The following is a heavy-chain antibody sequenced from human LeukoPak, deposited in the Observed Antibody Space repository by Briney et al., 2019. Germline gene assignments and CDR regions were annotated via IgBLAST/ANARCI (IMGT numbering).Heavy chain of an antibody. Sequence: GASVKVSCKASGGTFISYAISWVRQAPGQGLEWMGGIIPIFGTANYAQKFQGRVTITADESTSTAYMELSSLRSEDTAVYYCARSMTTVTGASLYFDYWGQGTLVTVSS. J-gene: IGHJ4*02. CDR2: IIPIFGTA. CDR3: ARSMTTVTGASLYFDY. CDR1: GGTFISYA. D-gene: IGHD4-17*01. V-gene: IGHV1-69*13.